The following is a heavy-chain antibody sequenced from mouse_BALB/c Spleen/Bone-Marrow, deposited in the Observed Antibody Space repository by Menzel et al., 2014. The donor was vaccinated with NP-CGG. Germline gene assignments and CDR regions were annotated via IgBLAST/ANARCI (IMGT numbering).Heavy chain of an antibody. J-gene: IGHJ1*01. Sequence: EVQRVESGGGLVQPGGSLRLSCATSGFTFTDYYMSWVRQPPGKALEWLGFIRNKANGYTTEYSVSVKGRFTISRDTSQSIPYRQMNTQRTEDSAAYYCARDRDYGNNWYFDVWGAGTTVTVSS. CDR1: GFTFTDYY. D-gene: IGHD1-1*01. CDR3: ARDRDYGNNWYFDV. V-gene: IGHV7-3*02. CDR2: IRNKANGYTT.